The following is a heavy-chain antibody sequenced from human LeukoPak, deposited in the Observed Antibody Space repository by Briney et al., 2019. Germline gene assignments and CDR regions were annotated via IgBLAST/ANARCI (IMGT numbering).Heavy chain of an antibody. D-gene: IGHD4-17*01. CDR3: ARDFAGDRDY. Sequence: GGSLRLSCAASGFIFSNYWMHWVRQAPGKGLVWVARINQNGITTTYTDSVKGRFTISRDNAKNTLHLQMNSLRAEDTAVYYCARDFAGDRDYWGQGTLVTVSS. CDR2: INQNGITT. CDR1: GFIFSNYW. J-gene: IGHJ4*02. V-gene: IGHV3-74*01.